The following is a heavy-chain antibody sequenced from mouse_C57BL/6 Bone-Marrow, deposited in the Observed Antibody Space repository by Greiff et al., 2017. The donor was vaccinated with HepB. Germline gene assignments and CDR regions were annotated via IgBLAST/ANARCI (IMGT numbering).Heavy chain of an antibody. V-gene: IGHV5-6*02. Sequence: EVKLVESGGDLVKPGGSLKLSCAASGFTFSSYGMSWVRQTPDKRLEWVATISSGGSYTYYPDSVKGRFTISRDNAKNTLYLQMSRLKSEDTAMYYWARHFSTWGQGTPVTVSS. CDR2: ISSGGSYT. J-gene: IGHJ4*01. D-gene: IGHD1-1*01. CDR1: GFTFSSYG. CDR3: ARHFST.